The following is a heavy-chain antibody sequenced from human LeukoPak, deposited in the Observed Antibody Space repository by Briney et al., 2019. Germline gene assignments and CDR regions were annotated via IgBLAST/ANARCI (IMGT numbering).Heavy chain of an antibody. CDR1: GFTFSDYY. V-gene: IGHV3-11*06. J-gene: IGHJ4*02. D-gene: IGHD3-10*01. Sequence: GGSLRLSCAASGFTFSDYYMSWIRQAPGKGLERVSYISSSSSYTNYADSVKGRFTISRDNAKNSLYLQMNSLRAEDTAVYYCARDVVRGVIIHYFDYRGQGTLVTVSS. CDR2: ISSSSSYT. CDR3: ARDVVRGVIIHYFDY.